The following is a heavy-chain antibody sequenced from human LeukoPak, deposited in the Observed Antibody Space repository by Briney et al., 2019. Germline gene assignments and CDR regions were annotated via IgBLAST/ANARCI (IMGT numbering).Heavy chain of an antibody. D-gene: IGHD3-22*01. CDR3: AKYPTYYCDSSGLN. J-gene: IGHJ4*02. CDR1: GFTFSSYA. V-gene: IGHV3-23*01. CDR2: ISGSGGST. Sequence: GGSLRLSCAASGFTFSSYAMSWVRQAPGKGLEWVSAISGSGGSTYYADSVKGRFTISRDNSKNTLYLQMNSLRAEDTAVYYCAKYPTYYCDSSGLNWGQGTLVTVSS.